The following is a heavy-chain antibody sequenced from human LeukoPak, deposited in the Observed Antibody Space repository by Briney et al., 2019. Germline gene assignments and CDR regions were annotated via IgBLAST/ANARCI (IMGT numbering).Heavy chain of an antibody. Sequence: ASVKVSCKASGYTFTSYGISWVRQAPGQGLEWMGWISAYNGNTNYAQKLQGRVTMTTDTSTSTAYMELRSLRSDDTAVYYCARDSGTLRYFDWLPSSFDHWGQGTLVTVSS. V-gene: IGHV1-18*01. CDR2: ISAYNGNT. J-gene: IGHJ4*02. CDR3: ARDSGTLRYFDWLPSSFDH. D-gene: IGHD3-9*01. CDR1: GYTFTSYG.